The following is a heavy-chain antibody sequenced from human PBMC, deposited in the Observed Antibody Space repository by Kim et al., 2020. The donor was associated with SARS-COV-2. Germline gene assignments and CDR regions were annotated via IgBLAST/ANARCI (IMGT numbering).Heavy chain of an antibody. CDR3: AKGGAGVDYGMDV. V-gene: IGHV3-23*01. CDR1: GFTFGSHA. D-gene: IGHD3-10*01. Sequence: GGSLRLSCAASGFTFGSHAMTWVRQAPGKGLEWVSAIDGSGSATYSAASVKGRFTISSDNSKNTLYLQMNRLRAEDTAVYYCAKGGAGVDYGMDVWGQG. CDR2: IDGSGSAT. J-gene: IGHJ6*02.